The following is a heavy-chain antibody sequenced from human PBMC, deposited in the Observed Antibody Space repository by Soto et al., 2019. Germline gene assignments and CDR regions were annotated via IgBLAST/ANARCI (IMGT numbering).Heavy chain of an antibody. J-gene: IGHJ2*01. CDR1: GSTFSIYD. CDR3: ERQVGDSGISGGWSPDL. V-gene: IGHV3-13*01. CDR2: IGAGGDT. Sequence: GGSLRLSCAASGSTFSIYDMHWVRQATGRGLEWVSAIGAGGDTYYPGSVKGRFTISRENAKNSLYLQMNSLRAEDTAVYYCERQVGDSGISGGWSPDLWGRGTPVPVSP. D-gene: IGHD3-16*01.